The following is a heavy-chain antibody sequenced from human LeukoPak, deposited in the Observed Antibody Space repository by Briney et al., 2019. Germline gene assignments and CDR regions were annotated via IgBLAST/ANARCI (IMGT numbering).Heavy chain of an antibody. D-gene: IGHD2/OR15-2a*01. CDR1: GYTFTGYA. Sequence: ASVKVSCTASGYTFTGYAISWVRQAAGQGLEWMGWISPYNGNTNSAQRFQGRVTMTTDTSTSAAYMELRSLRSDDTAVYYCARDNTWYFDLWGRGTLVTVSS. V-gene: IGHV1-18*01. CDR2: ISPYNGNT. CDR3: ARDNTWYFDL. J-gene: IGHJ2*01.